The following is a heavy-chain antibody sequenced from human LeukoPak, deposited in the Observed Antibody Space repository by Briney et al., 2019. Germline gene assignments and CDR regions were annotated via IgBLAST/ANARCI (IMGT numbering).Heavy chain of an antibody. V-gene: IGHV4-34*01. CDR2: INHSGST. CDR1: GGSFSGYY. D-gene: IGHD4-11*01. J-gene: IGHJ5*02. CDR3: ARGGLQYWFDP. Sequence: SETLSLTCAVYGGSFSGYYWSWIRQPPGKGLEWIGKINHSGSTNYNPSLKSRVTISVDTSKNQFSLKLSSVTAADTAVYYCARGGLQYWFDPWGQGTLVTVSS.